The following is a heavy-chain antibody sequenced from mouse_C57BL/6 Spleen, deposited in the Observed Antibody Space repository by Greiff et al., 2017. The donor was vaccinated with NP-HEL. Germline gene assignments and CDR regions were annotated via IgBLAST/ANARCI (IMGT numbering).Heavy chain of an antibody. V-gene: IGHV1-64*01. CDR2: IHPNSGST. J-gene: IGHJ4*01. CDR1: GYTFTSYW. Sequence: QVQLQQPGAELVKPGASVKLSCKASGYTFTSYWMHWVKQRPGQGLEWIGMIHPNSGSTNYNEKFKSKASLTVDKSSSTAYMQLSSLTSEDSAVYYCARRDYYAMDYWGQGTSVTVSS. CDR3: ARRDYYAMDY.